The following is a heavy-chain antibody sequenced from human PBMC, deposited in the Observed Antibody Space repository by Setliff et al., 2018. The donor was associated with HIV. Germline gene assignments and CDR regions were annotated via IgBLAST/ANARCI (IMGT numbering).Heavy chain of an antibody. D-gene: IGHD1-26*01. CDR1: GYTFTGYC. Sequence: ASVKVACKASGYTFTGYCMHWVRQAPGQGLEWMGRINPNSGGTNYAQKSQGRVTMTRDTSITTAYIELSRLRADDTAVYFCARGTRVGANDAFDIWGQGTMVTV. CDR2: INPNSGGT. J-gene: IGHJ3*02. CDR3: ARGTRVGANDAFDI. V-gene: IGHV1-2*06.